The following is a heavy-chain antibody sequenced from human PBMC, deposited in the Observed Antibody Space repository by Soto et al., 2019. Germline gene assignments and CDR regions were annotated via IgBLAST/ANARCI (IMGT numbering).Heavy chain of an antibody. CDR1: GFTFDDYA. CDR2: ISWNSGSI. CDR3: ANGDSEVRGVIIKNYFDY. Sequence: GGSLRLSCAASGFTFDDYAMHWVRQAPGKGLEWVSGISWNSGSIGYEDSVKGRFTISRANAKNSLYLQMKNLRAKDTALYYCANGDSEVRGVIIKNYFDYWGQGTLVTVSS. J-gene: IGHJ4*02. D-gene: IGHD3-10*01. V-gene: IGHV3-9*01.